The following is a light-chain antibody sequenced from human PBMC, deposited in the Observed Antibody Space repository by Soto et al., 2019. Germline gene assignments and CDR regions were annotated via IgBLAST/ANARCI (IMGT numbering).Light chain of an antibody. Sequence: EIVLTQSPATLSLSPGQRATLSCMASQSVSDYLAWFQQKPGQAPRLLIYDASNRATGIPARFSGSGSGKDFPLTIRSLEPEDFAVYYFRERSKWPRTFGQGTKLEIK. J-gene: IGKJ2*01. CDR3: RERSKWPRT. V-gene: IGKV3-11*01. CDR1: QSVSDY. CDR2: DAS.